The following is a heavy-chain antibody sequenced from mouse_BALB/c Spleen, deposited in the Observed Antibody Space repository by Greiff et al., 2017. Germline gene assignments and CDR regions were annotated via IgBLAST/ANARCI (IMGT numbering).Heavy chain of an antibody. Sequence: EVKLVESGGGLVKPGGSLKLSCAASGFTFSSYAMSWVRQTPEKRLEWVATISSGGSYTYYPASVKGRFTISRDNAKNTLYLQMSSLRSEDTAMYYCARQGYDYLDYWGQGTTLTVSA. CDR2: ISSGGSYT. J-gene: IGHJ2*01. CDR3: ARQGYDYLDY. D-gene: IGHD2-10*02. V-gene: IGHV5-9-3*01. CDR1: GFTFSSYA.